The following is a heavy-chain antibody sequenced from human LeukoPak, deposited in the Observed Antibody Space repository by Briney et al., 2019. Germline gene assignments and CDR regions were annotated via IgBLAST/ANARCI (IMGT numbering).Heavy chain of an antibody. Sequence: GGSLRLSCEASGFTFSRHWMNWVRRAPGKGLEWVASIKQDETPRYNVDSVKGRFTISRDKAKNSLYLQLNSLRADDTSVYYCARGPSYGDYVDYLDYWGRGTLVTVSS. J-gene: IGHJ4*02. D-gene: IGHD4-17*01. CDR3: ARGPSYGDYVDYLDY. V-gene: IGHV3-7*01. CDR2: IKQDETPR. CDR1: GFTFSRHW.